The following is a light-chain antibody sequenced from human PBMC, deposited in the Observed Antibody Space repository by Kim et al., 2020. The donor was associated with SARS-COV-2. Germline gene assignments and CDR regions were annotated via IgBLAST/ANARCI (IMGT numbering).Light chain of an antibody. V-gene: IGKV4-1*01. CDR3: QQYYSTPRRT. CDR1: QSVLYSSNNKNY. J-gene: IGKJ2*01. CDR2: WAS. Sequence: DIVMTQSPDSLAVSLGERATINCKSSQSVLYSSNNKNYLAWYQQKPGQPPKLLIYWASTRESGVPERFSGSGSGTDFTLTISSLQADDVAVYYCQQYYSTPRRTCGQGTKLEI.